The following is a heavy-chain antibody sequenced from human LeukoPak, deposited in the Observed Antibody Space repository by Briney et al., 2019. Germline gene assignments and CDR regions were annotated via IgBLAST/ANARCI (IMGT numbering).Heavy chain of an antibody. Sequence: GGSVRLSCAASGFTFSSYWMSWVRQAPGKGLEWVANIKQDGSEKYYVDSVKGRFTISRDNAKNSLYLQMNSLRAEDSAVYYCARDRFSAVAGTGFDYWGQGTLVTVSS. V-gene: IGHV3-7*01. D-gene: IGHD6-19*01. CDR2: IKQDGSEK. J-gene: IGHJ4*02. CDR1: GFTFSSYW. CDR3: ARDRFSAVAGTGFDY.